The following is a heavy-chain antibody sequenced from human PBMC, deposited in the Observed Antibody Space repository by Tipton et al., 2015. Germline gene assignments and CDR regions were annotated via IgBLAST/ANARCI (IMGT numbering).Heavy chain of an antibody. J-gene: IGHJ6*02. CDR2: IYYSGYT. V-gene: IGHV4-59*01. CDR1: GGSISRYY. CDR3: ATSIRLEWYPRVYGMDV. Sequence: TLSLTCTVSGGSISRYYWSWIRQPPGKGLEWIGYIYYSGYTTYNPSLKSRVIISVDTSKNQFSLNLSSVTAADTAVYYCATSIRLEWYPRVYGMDVWGQGTTVTVSS. D-gene: IGHD3-3*01.